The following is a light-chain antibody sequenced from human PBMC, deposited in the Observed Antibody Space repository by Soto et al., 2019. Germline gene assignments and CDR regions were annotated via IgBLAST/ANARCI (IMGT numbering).Light chain of an antibody. CDR1: QSVSSY. Sequence: EIMLTQSPATLSLSPGERATLSCRASQSVSSYLAWYQQKPGQAPRLLIYDASNRATGIPARFSGSGSGTDFTLTISRLEPEDFALYYCQQYGSSPTTFGRGTKVDIK. CDR3: QQYGSSPTT. V-gene: IGKV3-11*01. CDR2: DAS. J-gene: IGKJ1*01.